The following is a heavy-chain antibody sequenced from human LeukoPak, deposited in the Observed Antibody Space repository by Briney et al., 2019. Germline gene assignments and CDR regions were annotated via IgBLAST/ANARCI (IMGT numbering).Heavy chain of an antibody. V-gene: IGHV4-34*01. CDR3: ARGRGDTASTWFDP. D-gene: IGHD5-18*01. J-gene: IGHJ5*02. CDR2: INHSGST. CDR1: GGSFSGYY. Sequence: PSETLSLTCAVYGGSFSGYYWSWIRQPPGKGLEWIGEINHSGSTNYNPSLKSRVTISVDTSKNQFSLKLSSVTAADTAVYYCARGRGDTASTWFDPWGQGTLVTVSS.